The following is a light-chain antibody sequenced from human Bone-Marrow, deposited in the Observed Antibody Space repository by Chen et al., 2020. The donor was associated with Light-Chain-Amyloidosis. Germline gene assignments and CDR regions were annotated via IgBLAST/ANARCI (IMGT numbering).Light chain of an antibody. CDR2: GAS. CDR3: QQSHSMPQT. CDR1: QSIRNY. Sequence: DIQVTQSPSSLSASVGDRVTITCRASQSIRNYLNWYQQKAGKAPKLLIYGASRLQSGVPSRFSGSGSGTDFSLTSSSLQPEDFATYYCQQSHSMPQTFGQGTKLEIK. J-gene: IGKJ2*01. V-gene: IGKV1-39*01.